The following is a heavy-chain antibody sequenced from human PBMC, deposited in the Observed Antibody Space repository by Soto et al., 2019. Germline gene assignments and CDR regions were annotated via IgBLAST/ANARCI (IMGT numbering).Heavy chain of an antibody. CDR1: GFTFSGSA. D-gene: IGHD3-3*01. CDR3: TRRFLESYYYGMDV. Sequence: GGSLRLSCAASGFTFSGSAMHWVRQASGKGLEWVGRIRSKANSYATAYAASVKGRVTISRDDSKNTAYLQMNSLKTEDTAVYYCTRRFLESYYYGMDVWGQGTTVTVSS. CDR2: IRSKANSYAT. J-gene: IGHJ6*02. V-gene: IGHV3-73*01.